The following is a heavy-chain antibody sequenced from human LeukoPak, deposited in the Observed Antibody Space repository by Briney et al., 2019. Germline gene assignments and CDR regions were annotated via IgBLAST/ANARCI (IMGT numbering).Heavy chain of an antibody. Sequence: SVKVSCKASGGTFSSYAISRVRQAPGQGLEWMGGIIPIFGTANYAQKFQGRVTITADESTSTAYMELSSLRSEDTAVYYCARDRAWGATPDYFDYWGQGTLVTVSS. CDR1: GGTFSSYA. J-gene: IGHJ4*02. CDR2: IIPIFGTA. CDR3: ARDRAWGATPDYFDY. D-gene: IGHD2-15*01. V-gene: IGHV1-69*01.